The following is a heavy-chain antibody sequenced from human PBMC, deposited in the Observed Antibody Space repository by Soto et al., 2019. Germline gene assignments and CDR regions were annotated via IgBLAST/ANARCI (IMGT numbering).Heavy chain of an antibody. CDR2: MNPNSGNT. V-gene: IGHV1-8*01. CDR1: GYTFTSYD. Sequence: DAVKVSCKASGYTFTSYDINWVRQATGQGLEWMGWMNPNSGNTGYAQKFQGRVTMTRNTSISTAYMELSSLRSEDTAVYYCATDFGCDTGDALDAFDIWGQGTMVTVSS. J-gene: IGHJ3*02. CDR3: ATDFGCDTGDALDAFDI. D-gene: IGHD2-2*02.